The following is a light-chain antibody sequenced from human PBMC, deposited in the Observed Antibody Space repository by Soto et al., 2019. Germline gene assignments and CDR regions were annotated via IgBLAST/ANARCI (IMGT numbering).Light chain of an antibody. CDR1: QGISSY. CDR2: AAS. CDR3: QQLTRYHLN. V-gene: IGKV1-9*01. J-gene: IGKJ4*01. Sequence: DIQLTQSPSFLSASVGDRVTITCRASQGISSYLAWYQQKPGKAPKLLIYAASTLQSGVPSRFSGSGSGTEFTLTISSLQPEDFETYYSQQLTRYHLNSGGGTKVNI.